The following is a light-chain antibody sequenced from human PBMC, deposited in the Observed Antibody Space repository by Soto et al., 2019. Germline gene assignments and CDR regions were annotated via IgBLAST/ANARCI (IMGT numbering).Light chain of an antibody. CDR3: QKYSSVIT. CDR1: QGISNF. CDR2: AAS. V-gene: IGKV1-27*01. Sequence: DIQMTQSPSSQSASVGDRVTITSRESQGISNFLAWYQQKPGKVPKLLISAASTLQSGVPSRFSGSGSGTDFTLTITSLQPEDVATYYCQKYSSVITFGQGTRLEIK. J-gene: IGKJ5*01.